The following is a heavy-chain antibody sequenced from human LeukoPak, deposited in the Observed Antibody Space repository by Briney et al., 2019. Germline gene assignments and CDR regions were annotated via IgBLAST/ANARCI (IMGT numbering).Heavy chain of an antibody. CDR2: IVVGSGNT. J-gene: IGHJ3*02. CDR3: AAGTPNIVAHDAFDI. V-gene: IGHV1-58*02. D-gene: IGHD5-12*01. CDR1: GFTFTSSA. Sequence: SVKVSCKASGFTFTSSAMQWVRQARGQRLEWIGWIVVGSGNTNYAQKFQERVTITRGMSTSTAYMELSSLRSEDTAVYYCAAGTPNIVAHDAFDIWGQGTMVTVSS.